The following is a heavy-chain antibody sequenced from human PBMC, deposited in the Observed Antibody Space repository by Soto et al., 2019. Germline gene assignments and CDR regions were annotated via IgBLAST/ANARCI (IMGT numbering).Heavy chain of an antibody. V-gene: IGHV3-23*01. CDR3: ARCGTLWYRTNWFDP. CDR1: GFVFSSYA. CDR2: IGVSGGNT. J-gene: IGHJ5*02. Sequence: GGSLRLSCAASGFVFSSYAMSWVRQAPGKGLEWVSSIGVSGGNTYYADSVKGRFTISRDNSKNTLFLQMNNVRAEGTAVYFCARCGTLWYRTNWFDPWGLGTLVTVSS. D-gene: IGHD1-26*01.